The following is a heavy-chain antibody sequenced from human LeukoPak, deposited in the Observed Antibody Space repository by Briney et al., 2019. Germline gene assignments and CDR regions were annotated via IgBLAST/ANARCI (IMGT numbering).Heavy chain of an antibody. D-gene: IGHD2-2*02. Sequence: ASVKVSCKASGYTFTSYDINWVRQATGQGLEWMGWMNPNSGNTGYAQKFQGRVTMTRNTSISTAYMELSSLRSEDMAVYYCARSHIVVVPAAIDYYYYGMDVWGQGTTVTVSS. CDR2: MNPNSGNT. J-gene: IGHJ6*02. CDR3: ARSHIVVVPAAIDYYYYGMDV. CDR1: GYTFTSYD. V-gene: IGHV1-8*01.